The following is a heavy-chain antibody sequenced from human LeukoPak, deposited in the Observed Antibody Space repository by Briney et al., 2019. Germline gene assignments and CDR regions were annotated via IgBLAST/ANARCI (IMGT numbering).Heavy chain of an antibody. J-gene: IGHJ6*03. Sequence: GWSLRLSCAASGFTFGSYAMTWARQAPGKGLEWLSYIGVSSSSIFYADSVKGRFTISRDNAKKSLYLQMNSLRAEDTAVYYCARDGRGYYMDVWGKGTTVTVSS. D-gene: IGHD1-1*01. CDR2: IGVSSSSI. V-gene: IGHV3-48*04. CDR1: GFTFGSYA. CDR3: ARDGRGYYMDV.